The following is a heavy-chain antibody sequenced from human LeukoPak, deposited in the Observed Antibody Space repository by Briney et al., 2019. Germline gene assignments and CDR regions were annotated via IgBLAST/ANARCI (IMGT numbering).Heavy chain of an antibody. CDR1: GFSFNSYW. J-gene: IGHJ6*02. Sequence: GGSLRLSCIASGFSFNSYWMSWVRQAPGKGLEWVANIKQDGSEKYYVDSLKGRFTISRDNTKDSLYLQMNSLRAEDTAVYYCARGGIYYFYGMDVWGQGTAVTVSS. CDR3: ARGGIYYFYGMDV. D-gene: IGHD3-10*01. V-gene: IGHV3-7*03. CDR2: IKQDGSEK.